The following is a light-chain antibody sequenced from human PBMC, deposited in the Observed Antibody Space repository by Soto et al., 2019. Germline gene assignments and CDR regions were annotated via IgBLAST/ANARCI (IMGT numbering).Light chain of an antibody. Sequence: EIVLTQSPGTLSLSPGERATLSCRASQSVSSSYLAWYQKKPGQAPRLLIYGASSRATGIPDRFSGSGSGTGFTLTISRLEPEDFAVYYCQQYGSSSWTFGQGTKVDIK. CDR2: GAS. J-gene: IGKJ1*01. V-gene: IGKV3-20*01. CDR3: QQYGSSSWT. CDR1: QSVSSSY.